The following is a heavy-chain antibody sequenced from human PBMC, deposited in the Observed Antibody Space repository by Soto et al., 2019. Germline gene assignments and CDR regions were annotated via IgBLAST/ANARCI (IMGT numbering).Heavy chain of an antibody. Sequence: ASVKVSCKASGYTFTDYFIHWVRQAPGQGLEWIGWINPYSGGADLSQKFQGRVTMTRDTSISIAYMEVSSLRSDDTAVFYCARLMHYSHSGGSSHSGFDMWGQGTLVTVSS. V-gene: IGHV1-2*02. CDR3: ARLMHYSHSGGSSHSGFDM. J-gene: IGHJ3*02. D-gene: IGHD2-21*01. CDR1: GYTFTDYF. CDR2: INPYSGGA.